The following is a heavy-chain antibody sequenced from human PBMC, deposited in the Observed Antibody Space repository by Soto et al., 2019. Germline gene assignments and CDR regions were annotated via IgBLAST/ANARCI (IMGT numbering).Heavy chain of an antibody. D-gene: IGHD6-13*01. CDR2: IRAYNGNT. CDR3: AGDLVCIAAERGYYYYGMXV. V-gene: IGHV1-18*01. CDR1: GYTFPSYC. J-gene: IGHJ6*02. Sequence: ASVRDSCKASGYTFPSYCFSCVRQAPVQGIKRTGWIRAYNGNTNYAQTLQGRVTMTTDTSTSTAYMELRSRISDDTAVYYCAGDLVCIAAERGYYYYGMXVWGQVTTVTVSS.